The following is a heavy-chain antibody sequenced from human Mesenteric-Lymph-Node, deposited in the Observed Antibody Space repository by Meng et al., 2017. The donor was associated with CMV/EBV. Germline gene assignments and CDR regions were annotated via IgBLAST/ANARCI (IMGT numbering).Heavy chain of an antibody. CDR2: INPNSGGT. V-gene: IGHV1-2*02. J-gene: IGHJ4*02. CDR3: VRSPFPGDF. CDR1: GYTFTGYY. Sequence: ASVKVSCKASGYTFTGYYMHWVRQAPGQGLEWMGWINPNSGGTNYAQKFQGRVTMTRDTSISTAYMELSRLRSDDTAIYYCVRSPFPGDFWGQGTLVTVSS. D-gene: IGHD3-10*01.